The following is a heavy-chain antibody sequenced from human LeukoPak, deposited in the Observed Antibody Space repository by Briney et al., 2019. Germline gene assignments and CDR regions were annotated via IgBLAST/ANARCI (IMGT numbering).Heavy chain of an antibody. CDR3: ARGRVSSSSWSSTYYYYFYMDV. D-gene: IGHD6-13*01. Sequence: PSETLSLTCSVSGDSISMHYWSWIRQPPGKGLEWIGYIDHTGSTNYNPSLNSRVTISRDTSKNHFSLKLSSVTAADTAVYFCARGRVSSSSWSSTYYYYFYMDVWGKGTTVTVSS. CDR1: GDSISMHY. V-gene: IGHV4-59*11. J-gene: IGHJ6*03. CDR2: IDHTGST.